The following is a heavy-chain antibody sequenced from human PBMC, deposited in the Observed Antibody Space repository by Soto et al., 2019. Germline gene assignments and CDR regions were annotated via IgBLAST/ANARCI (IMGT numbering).Heavy chain of an antibody. CDR1: GFTFSSYA. D-gene: IGHD3-22*01. J-gene: IGHJ4*01. CDR3: AKGDYYDSSGNY. CDR2: ISGSGGST. V-gene: IGHV3-23*01. Sequence: GGSLRLSCAASGFTFSSYAMSWVRQAPGKGLEWVSAISGSGGSTDYADSVKGRFTISRDNSKNSLYLQMNSLRAEDTAVYYCAKGDYYDSSGNYWGHGTLVTVS.